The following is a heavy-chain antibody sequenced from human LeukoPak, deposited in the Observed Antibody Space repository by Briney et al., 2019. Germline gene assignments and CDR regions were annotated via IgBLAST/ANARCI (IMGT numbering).Heavy chain of an antibody. J-gene: IGHJ4*02. CDR1: GFTFSSYG. CDR3: ARAPDPGSPDY. D-gene: IGHD3-10*01. V-gene: IGHV3-30*03. CDR2: ISYDGSNK. Sequence: PGGSLRLSCAASGFTFSSYGMHWVRQAPGKGLEWVAVISYDGSNKYYADSVKGRFTISRDNSKNTLYLQMNSLRAEDTAVYYCARAPDPGSPDYWGQGTLVTVSS.